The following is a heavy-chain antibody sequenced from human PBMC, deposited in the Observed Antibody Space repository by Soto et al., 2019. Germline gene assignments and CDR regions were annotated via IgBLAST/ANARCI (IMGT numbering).Heavy chain of an antibody. J-gene: IGHJ4*01. CDR1: GDSITNNY. CDR3: ARDGGSYYLRPY. V-gene: IGHV4-4*07. D-gene: IGHD1-26*01. Sequence: SETLSLTCTVSGDSITNNYWSWIRQPAGRGLEWIGRIYSSGSTNYNPSLKSRVTMSVDKSKNKFSLKLSSVTAADTAVYYCARDGGSYYLRPYWGRGTLVTVSS. CDR2: IYSSGST.